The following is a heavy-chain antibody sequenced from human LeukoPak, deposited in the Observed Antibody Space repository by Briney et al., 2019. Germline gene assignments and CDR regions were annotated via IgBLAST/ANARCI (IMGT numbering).Heavy chain of an antibody. V-gene: IGHV4-34*01. J-gene: IGHJ6*02. D-gene: IGHD2-2*01. CDR1: GGSFSGYY. CDR3: ARGLGSSTSYYYYYGMDV. Sequence: PSETLSLTCAVYGGSFSGYYWSWIRQPPGKGLEWTGEINHSGSTNYNPSLKSRVTISVDTSKNQFSLKLSSVTAADTAVYYCARGLGSSTSYYYYYGMDVWGQGTTVTVSS. CDR2: INHSGST.